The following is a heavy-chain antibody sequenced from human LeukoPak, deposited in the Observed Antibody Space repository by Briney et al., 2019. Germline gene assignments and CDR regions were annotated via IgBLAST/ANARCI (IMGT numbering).Heavy chain of an antibody. D-gene: IGHD5/OR15-5a*01. Sequence: GGSLRLSCAASGFTFTNYWMTWVRQAPGKGLEFVANINQDESVKNYVDSVKGRFTISRDNAENSLHLQMNSMRVEDTAVYYCARDPGSSAFDYWGQGTLVTVSS. CDR2: INQDESVK. J-gene: IGHJ4*02. CDR3: ARDPGSSAFDY. V-gene: IGHV3-7*01. CDR1: GFTFTNYW.